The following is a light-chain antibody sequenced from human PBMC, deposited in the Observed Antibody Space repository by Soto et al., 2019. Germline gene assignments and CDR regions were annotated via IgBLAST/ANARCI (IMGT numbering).Light chain of an antibody. J-gene: IGKJ1*01. V-gene: IGKV3-15*01. CDR3: QHYNNWPPWT. CDR2: GAS. CDR1: QSVSSN. Sequence: EIVMTQSPATLSVSPGERATLSCRASQSVSSNLAWYQQKPGQAPRLLIYGASTRATGIPARFSGSGSGTEFPLTIRSLQSEDFAVYYCQHYNNWPPWTFGQGTKVEIK.